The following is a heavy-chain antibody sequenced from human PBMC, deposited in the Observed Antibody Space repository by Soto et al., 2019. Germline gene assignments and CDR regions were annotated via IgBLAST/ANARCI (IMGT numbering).Heavy chain of an antibody. J-gene: IGHJ4*02. CDR3: ARAVGYCSSTSCYTGFDY. Sequence: SETLSLTCTVSGGSISSGDYYWSWIRKPPGKGLEWIGYIYYSGSTCYNPSLKSRVTISVDTSKNQCSLKLSSVTAADTAVYYCARAVGYCSSTSCYTGFDYWGQGTLVTISS. V-gene: IGHV4-30-4*01. D-gene: IGHD2-2*02. CDR1: GGSISSGDYY. CDR2: IYYSGST.